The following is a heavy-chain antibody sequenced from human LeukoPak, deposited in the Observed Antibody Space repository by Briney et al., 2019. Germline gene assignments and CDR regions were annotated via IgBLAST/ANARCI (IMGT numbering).Heavy chain of an antibody. CDR1: GFTFSDYY. Sequence: PGGSLRLSCAASGFTFSDYYMSWIRQAPGKGLEWVSYISSSGSTIYYADSGKGRFTISRDNAKNSLYLQMSSLRAEDTAVYYCAREYYYDSSGYYYNYWGQGTLVTVSS. V-gene: IGHV3-11*04. CDR3: AREYYYDSSGYYYNY. J-gene: IGHJ4*02. CDR2: ISSSGSTI. D-gene: IGHD3-22*01.